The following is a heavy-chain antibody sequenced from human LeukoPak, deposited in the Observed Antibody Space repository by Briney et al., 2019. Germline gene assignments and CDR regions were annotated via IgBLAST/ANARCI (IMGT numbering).Heavy chain of an antibody. CDR2: IYYSGST. Sequence: PSETPSLTCTVSGGSISSYYWSWIRQPPGKGLEWIGFIYYSGSTNYNPSLKSRVTISVDTSKNQFSLKLSSVTAADTAVYYCARHRHYYGSGSYYNVLLNFDYWGQGTLVTVSS. CDR3: ARHRHYYGSGSYYNVLLNFDY. CDR1: GGSISSYY. D-gene: IGHD3-10*01. V-gene: IGHV4-59*08. J-gene: IGHJ4*02.